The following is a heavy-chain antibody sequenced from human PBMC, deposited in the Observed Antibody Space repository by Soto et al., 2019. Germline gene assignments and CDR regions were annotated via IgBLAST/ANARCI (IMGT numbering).Heavy chain of an antibody. V-gene: IGHV3-23*01. Sequence: HPGGSLRLSCAAPGFIFSSYVMSWVRQAPGKGLEWVSGISGSGGSTYYADSVKGRFTISRDSSKKTLYLQMNSLRAEDTAVYYCAKGAYGDYSLDYWGQGTLVTVSS. D-gene: IGHD4-17*01. CDR3: AKGAYGDYSLDY. J-gene: IGHJ4*02. CDR1: GFIFSSYV. CDR2: ISGSGGST.